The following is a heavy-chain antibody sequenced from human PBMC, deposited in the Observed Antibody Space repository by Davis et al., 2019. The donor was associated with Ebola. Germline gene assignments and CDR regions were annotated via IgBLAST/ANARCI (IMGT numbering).Heavy chain of an antibody. CDR2: LKSDGTTQ. D-gene: IGHD3-16*01. CDR1: GFTFSNYW. Sequence: GESLKISCAASGFTFSNYWMSWVRQAPGKGLEWVANLKSDGTTQYYVDSVKGRFTISRDNARNSLYLQMNGLRAEDTAVYYCARVLSWGWFGPWGQGTLVTVSS. J-gene: IGHJ5*02. V-gene: IGHV3-7*01. CDR3: ARVLSWGWFGP.